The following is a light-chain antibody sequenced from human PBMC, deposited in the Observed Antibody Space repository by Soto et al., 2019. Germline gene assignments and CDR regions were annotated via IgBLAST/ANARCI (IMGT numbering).Light chain of an antibody. Sequence: DIQMTQSPSSLSASVGDRVTITCQASQDISNYLNWYQQKPGKAPKLLIYDASNLETGVPLRFSGSRSGTEFTLTINSLQPEDFATYYCQQLNIYPLTFGPGTKVDIK. CDR1: QDISNY. CDR3: QQLNIYPLT. J-gene: IGKJ3*01. CDR2: DAS. V-gene: IGKV1-33*01.